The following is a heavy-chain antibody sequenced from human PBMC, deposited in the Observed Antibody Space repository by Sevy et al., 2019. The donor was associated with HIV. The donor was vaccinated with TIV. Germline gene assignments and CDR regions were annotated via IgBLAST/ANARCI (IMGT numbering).Heavy chain of an antibody. Sequence: GGSLRLSCAASGFTFSSYEMNWVRQAPGKGLEWVSYISSSGSTIYYADSVKGRFTISRDNAKNSLYLQMNSLRAEDTAVYYCAGDAAFNVLLAPMGFGDFDYWGQGTLVTVSS. CDR3: AGDAAFNVLLAPMGFGDFDY. CDR1: GFTFSSYE. V-gene: IGHV3-48*03. D-gene: IGHD3-10*01. J-gene: IGHJ4*02. CDR2: ISSSGSTI.